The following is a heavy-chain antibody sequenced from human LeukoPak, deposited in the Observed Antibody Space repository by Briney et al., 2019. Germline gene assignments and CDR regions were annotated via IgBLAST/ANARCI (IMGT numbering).Heavy chain of an antibody. CDR2: IYPGDSDT. Sequence: GESLKISCKGSAYSFTSFWIGWVRQMPGKGLEWMGIIYPGDSDTRYSPSFQGQVTISADKSISTAYLQWSSLKASDTAMYYCARRSNVLEPAFDIWGQGTMVTVSS. J-gene: IGHJ3*02. CDR1: AYSFTSFW. CDR3: ARRSNVLEPAFDI. D-gene: IGHD2-8*02. V-gene: IGHV5-51*01.